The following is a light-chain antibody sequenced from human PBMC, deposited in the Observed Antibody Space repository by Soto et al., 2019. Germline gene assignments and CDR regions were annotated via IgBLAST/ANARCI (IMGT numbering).Light chain of an antibody. CDR3: QQYNNWPPFT. CDR2: GAS. CDR1: QSVITS. V-gene: IGKV3-15*01. J-gene: IGKJ3*01. Sequence: EIVLTQSPATLSLSPGERATLSCRASQSVITSLAWYQQKPGQAPRLLIYGASTRATGIPARFSGSGSGTEFTLTISSLQSEDFAVYYCQQYNNWPPFTFGPGTKVDIK.